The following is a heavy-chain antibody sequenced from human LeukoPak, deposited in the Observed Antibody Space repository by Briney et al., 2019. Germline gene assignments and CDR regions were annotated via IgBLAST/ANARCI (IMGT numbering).Heavy chain of an antibody. CDR2: IKQDESEK. CDR3: ARGSSGFDY. D-gene: IGHD6-19*01. V-gene: IGHV3-7*01. J-gene: IGHJ4*02. CDR1: GFTFSHYW. Sequence: PGGSLRLSCAASGFTFSHYWMSWVRQAPGKGLEWVANIKQDESEKYFVDSVKGRFTISRENAKNSLYLQMNSLRAEDTAVYYCARGSSGFDYWGQGTLVTVSS.